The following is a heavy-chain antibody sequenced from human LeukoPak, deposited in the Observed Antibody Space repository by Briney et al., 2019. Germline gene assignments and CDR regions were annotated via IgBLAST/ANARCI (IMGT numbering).Heavy chain of an antibody. J-gene: IGHJ4*02. CDR3: ARGVPAAVTNYFDY. V-gene: IGHV4-30-2*01. CDR1: GGSTSSGGYS. D-gene: IGHD2-2*01. Sequence: PSETLSLTCAVSGGSTSSGGYSWSWIRQPPGKGLEWIGYIYDSGSKYYNPSLKSRVTISVDKSKNQFSLNLSSVTAADTAVYYCARGVPAAVTNYFDYWGQGTLVTVSS. CDR2: IYDSGSK.